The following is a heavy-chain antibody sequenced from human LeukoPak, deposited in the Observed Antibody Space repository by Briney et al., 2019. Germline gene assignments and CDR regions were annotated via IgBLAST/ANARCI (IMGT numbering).Heavy chain of an antibody. J-gene: IGHJ4*02. V-gene: IGHV4-59*01. CDR2: IYYSGST. D-gene: IGHD5-18*01. CDR3: ARVGGLDTAMVDHFDY. CDR1: GGSISSYY. Sequence: PSETLSLTCTVSGGSISSYYWSWLRQPPGKGLEWIGYIYYSGSTNYNPSLKSRVTISVDTSKNQFSLKLSSVTAADTAVYYCARVGGLDTAMVDHFDYWGQGTLVTVSS.